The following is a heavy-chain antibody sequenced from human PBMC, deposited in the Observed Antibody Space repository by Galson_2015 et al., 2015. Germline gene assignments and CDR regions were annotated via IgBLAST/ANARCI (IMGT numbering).Heavy chain of an antibody. J-gene: IGHJ5*02. CDR2: INPNSGGT. CDR1: GYTFTGYY. Sequence: SVKVSCKASGYTFTGYYMHWVRQAPGQGLEWMGRINPNSGGTNYAQKFQGRVTMTRDTSISTAYMELSGLRSDDTAVYYCAREGSYGDYVWNWFDPWGQGTLVTVSS. CDR3: AREGSYGDYVWNWFDP. V-gene: IGHV1-2*06. D-gene: IGHD4-17*01.